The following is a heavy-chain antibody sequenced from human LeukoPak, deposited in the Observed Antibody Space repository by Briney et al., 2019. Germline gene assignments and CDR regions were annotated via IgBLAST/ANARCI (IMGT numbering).Heavy chain of an antibody. V-gene: IGHV3-30*03. CDR3: ARDSELRAFDI. D-gene: IGHD1-26*01. CDR2: ISYDGSNK. CDR1: GFTFSSYW. Sequence: GGSLRLSCAASGFTFSSYWLHWVRQAPGKGLEWVAVISYDGSNKYYADSVKGRFTISRDNSKNTLYLQMNSLRAEDTAVYYCARDSELRAFDIWGQGTMVTVSS. J-gene: IGHJ3*02.